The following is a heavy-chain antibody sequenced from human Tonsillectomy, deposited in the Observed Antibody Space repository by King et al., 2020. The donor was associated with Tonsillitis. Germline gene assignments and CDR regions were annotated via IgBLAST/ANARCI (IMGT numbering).Heavy chain of an antibody. J-gene: IGHJ4*02. CDR3: ANIQRERWLQIADY. V-gene: IGHV3-30*02. CDR2: IRYDGITK. Sequence: VQLVESGGGVVQPGGSLRLSCAASGFTFRSYGMHWVRQAPGKGLEWVAFIRYDGITKYYADSVKGRFTISRDNSKNTLYLQMNSLRAEDTAVYYCANIQRERWLQIADYWGQGTLVSVSS. CDR1: GFTFRSYG. D-gene: IGHD5-24*01.